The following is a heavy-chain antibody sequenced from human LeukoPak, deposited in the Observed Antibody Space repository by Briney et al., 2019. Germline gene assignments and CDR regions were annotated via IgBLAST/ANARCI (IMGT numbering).Heavy chain of an antibody. V-gene: IGHV3-13*01. D-gene: IGHD4-17*01. Sequence: PGGSLRLSCAASGFTFGSYDMHWVRQATGNGLEWVSAIGTAGDTYDPVSVKGRFTISRENAKNSLYLQMNSLRAGDTAMYYCARNIRYGDYGGYYGMDVWGQGTTVTVSS. CDR3: ARNIRYGDYGGYYGMDV. CDR1: GFTFGSYD. J-gene: IGHJ6*02. CDR2: IGTAGDT.